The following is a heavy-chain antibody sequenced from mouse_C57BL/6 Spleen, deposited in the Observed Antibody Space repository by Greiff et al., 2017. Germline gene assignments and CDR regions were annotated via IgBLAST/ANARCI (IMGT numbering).Heavy chain of an antibody. CDR3: ARTYYSNYYAMDY. J-gene: IGHJ4*01. Sequence: QVQLKESGAELVRPGTSVKVSCKASGYAFTNYLIEWVKQRPGQGLEWIGAINPGSGGTNYNEKFKGKATLTADKSSSTAYRQLSSLTSEDSAVYFCARTYYSNYYAMDYWGQGTSVTVSS. D-gene: IGHD2-5*01. CDR1: GYAFTNYL. CDR2: INPGSGGT. V-gene: IGHV1-54*01.